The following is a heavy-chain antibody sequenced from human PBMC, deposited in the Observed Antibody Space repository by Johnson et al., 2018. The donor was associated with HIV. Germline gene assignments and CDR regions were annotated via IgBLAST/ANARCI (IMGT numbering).Heavy chain of an antibody. D-gene: IGHD1-26*01. CDR3: ARDSPWELTAFDI. V-gene: IGHV3-30*03. J-gene: IGHJ3*02. Sequence: QVQLVESGGGVVQPGRSLRLSCAASGFTFSRYDMHWVRQAPGKGLEWGAIISYDGSNKYYVDSVKGRFTISRDNAKNSLYLQMNSLRAEDTAVYYCARDSPWELTAFDIWGQGTMVTVSS. CDR2: ISYDGSNK. CDR1: GFTFSRYD.